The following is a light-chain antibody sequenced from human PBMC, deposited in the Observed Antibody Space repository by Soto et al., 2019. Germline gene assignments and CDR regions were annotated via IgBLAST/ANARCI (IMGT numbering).Light chain of an antibody. Sequence: DIVVTQSSATLSVSPGERATLSCRASQSVSSDLAWYQQKPGQAPRLLIYGASTRATGIPARFSGSGSGTEFTLTISSLQSEDFAVYYCQQYNNWPPLTFGGGTKVEIK. V-gene: IGKV3-15*01. CDR2: GAS. CDR1: QSVSSD. CDR3: QQYNNWPPLT. J-gene: IGKJ4*01.